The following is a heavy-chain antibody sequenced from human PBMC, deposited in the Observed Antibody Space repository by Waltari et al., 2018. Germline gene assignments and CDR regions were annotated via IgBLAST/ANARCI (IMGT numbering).Heavy chain of an antibody. CDR2: KSYDGSNK. CDR3: AKDGVGPLLWFGDIDY. J-gene: IGHJ4*02. D-gene: IGHD3-10*01. CDR1: GFTFSSYG. V-gene: IGHV3-30*18. Sequence: QVQLVESGGGVVQPGRSLRLSCAASGFTFSSYGMHWVRQAPGKGLEWVAVKSYDGSNKYYADSVKGRFTISRDNSKNTLYLQMNSLRAEDTAVYYCAKDGVGPLLWFGDIDYWGQGTLVTVSS.